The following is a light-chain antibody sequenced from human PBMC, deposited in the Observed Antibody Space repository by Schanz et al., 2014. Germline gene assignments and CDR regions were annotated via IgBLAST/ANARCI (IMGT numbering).Light chain of an antibody. CDR1: QSVSSTY. Sequence: EIVLTQSPGTLSLSPGERANLSCRASQSVSSTYLAWYQQKAGQAPRLLVYGASSRASGIPDRFSGSGSGTDLTLPISRLEPEDFAVYYCHQYGSSPFTFGPGTTVDIK. V-gene: IGKV3-20*01. CDR3: HQYGSSPFT. J-gene: IGKJ3*01. CDR2: GAS.